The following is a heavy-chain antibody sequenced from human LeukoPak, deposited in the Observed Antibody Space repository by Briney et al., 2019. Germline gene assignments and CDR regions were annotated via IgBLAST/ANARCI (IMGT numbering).Heavy chain of an antibody. D-gene: IGHD3-10*02. V-gene: IGHV3-20*04. CDR2: INWNGGST. J-gene: IGHJ6*04. CDR3: AELGITMIGGV. CDR1: GFTFDDYG. Sequence: PGGSLRLSCAASGFTFDDYGMSWVRQAPGKGLEWVSGINWNGGSTSYADSVKGRFTISRDNAKNSLYLQMNSLRAEDTALYYCAELGITMIGGVWGKGTTVTISS.